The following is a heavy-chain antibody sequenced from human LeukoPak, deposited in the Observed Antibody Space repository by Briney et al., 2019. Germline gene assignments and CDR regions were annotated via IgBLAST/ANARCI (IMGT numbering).Heavy chain of an antibody. D-gene: IGHD3-22*01. Sequence: ASVKVSCKASGYTFTSYGINWVRQAPGQGLEWMGWISAYNGKSNYAQKFQGRVTMTTDTSTSTAYMELRRLRSDDTAVYYCARVFYYDTSGHNWFDSWGQGTLVTVSS. CDR3: ARVFYYDTSGHNWFDS. V-gene: IGHV1-18*01. CDR1: GYTFTSYG. J-gene: IGHJ5*01. CDR2: ISAYNGKS.